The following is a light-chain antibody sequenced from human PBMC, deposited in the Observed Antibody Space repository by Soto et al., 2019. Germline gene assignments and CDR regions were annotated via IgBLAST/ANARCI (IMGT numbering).Light chain of an antibody. CDR1: QSVNSNY. Sequence: EIVLMQSPGTLSLSPGEGATLSCRASQSVNSNYLAWYQQKPGQAPTVLIFDTSRRATGVPDRFSGSGSGTDFTLTISRLEPDDFAVYYCQQRSNWPPITFGQGTRLEIK. CDR3: QQRSNWPPIT. CDR2: DTS. V-gene: IGKV3D-20*02. J-gene: IGKJ5*01.